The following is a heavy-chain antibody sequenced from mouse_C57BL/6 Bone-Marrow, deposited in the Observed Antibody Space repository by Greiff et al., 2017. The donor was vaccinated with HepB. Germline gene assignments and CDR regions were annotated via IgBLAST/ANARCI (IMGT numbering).Heavy chain of an antibody. Sequence: VQLQESGPELVKPGASVKISCKASGYTFTDYYINWVKQRPGQGLEWIGWIFPGSGSTYYNEKFKGKATLTVDKSSSTAYMLLSSLTSEDSAVYFCARGTITTVVARDDYWGQGTTLTVSS. CDR1: GYTFTDYY. CDR2: IFPGSGST. V-gene: IGHV1-75*01. CDR3: ARGTITTVVARDDY. D-gene: IGHD1-1*01. J-gene: IGHJ2*01.